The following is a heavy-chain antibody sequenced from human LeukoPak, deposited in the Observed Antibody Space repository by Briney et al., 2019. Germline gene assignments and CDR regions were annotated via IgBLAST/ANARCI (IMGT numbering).Heavy chain of an antibody. V-gene: IGHV3-23*01. CDR1: GFTFSSYA. J-gene: IGHJ4*02. CDR3: AKGVQWELLSPLDY. CDR2: ISGSGGST. Sequence: GGSLRLSCAASGFTFSSYAMSWVRQAPGKGLEWVSAISGSGGSTYYADSVKGRFTISRDNAKNSLYLQMNSLRAEDTALYYCAKGVQWELLSPLDYWGQGTLVTVSS. D-gene: IGHD1-26*01.